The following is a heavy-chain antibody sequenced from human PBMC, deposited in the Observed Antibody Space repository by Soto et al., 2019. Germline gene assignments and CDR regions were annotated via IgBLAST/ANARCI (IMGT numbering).Heavy chain of an antibody. J-gene: IGHJ3*01. D-gene: IGHD1-1*01. CDR1: GYTFTSYY. CDR2: IYPSDGST. V-gene: IGHV1-46*03. CDR3: GRAFAGNWNDDPSGGAFDL. Sequence: ASVKVSCKASGYTFTSYYMHWVRQAPGQGLEWMGRIYPSDGSTSYAQKFQGRVTMTGDTSTSTAYMELSSLSSEDTAVYYCGRAFAGNWNDDPSGGAFDLWGQGTKVT.